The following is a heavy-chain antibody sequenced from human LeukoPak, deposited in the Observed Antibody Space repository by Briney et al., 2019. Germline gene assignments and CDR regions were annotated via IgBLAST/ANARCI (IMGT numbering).Heavy chain of an antibody. D-gene: IGHD3-16*02. CDR1: GGSISSYY. CDR2: IYTSGST. J-gene: IGHJ6*03. V-gene: IGHV4-4*07. Sequence: SETLSLTCTVSGGSISSYYWSWIRQPAGKGLEWSGRIYTSGSTNYNPSLKSRVTISVDTSKNQFSLKLSSVTAADTAVYYCARALYDYVWGSYRQIYYYYYMDVWGKGTTVTISS. CDR3: ARALYDYVWGSYRQIYYYYYMDV.